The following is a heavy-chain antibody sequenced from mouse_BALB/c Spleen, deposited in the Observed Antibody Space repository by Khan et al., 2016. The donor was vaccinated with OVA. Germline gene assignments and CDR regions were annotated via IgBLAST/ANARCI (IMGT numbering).Heavy chain of an antibody. Sequence: EVELVESGGGLVQPGGSLRLSCATSGFTFTDYYMTWVRQTPGKALEWLGVIRDKANGYTTEYSASVRGRFTISRDYSQSILYLHMLSLSAEDSATYYCTREWEFYAMDYWGQGTSVTVSS. J-gene: IGHJ4*01. CDR3: TREWEFYAMDY. CDR1: GFTFTDYY. CDR2: IRDKANGYTT. V-gene: IGHV7-3*02. D-gene: IGHD4-1*01.